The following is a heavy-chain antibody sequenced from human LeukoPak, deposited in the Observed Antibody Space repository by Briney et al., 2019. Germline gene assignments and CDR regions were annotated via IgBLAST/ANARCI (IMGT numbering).Heavy chain of an antibody. V-gene: IGHV3-48*01. J-gene: IGHJ4*02. Sequence: GGSLRLSCAASGFTFSSYAMSWVRQAPGKGLEWVAYISVDSSAIYYADSVKGRFTISRDNAKKSLFLQMNSLRVEDTAVYYCARGSVIYFFDYWGQGTLVTVAS. CDR3: ARGSVIYFFDY. CDR1: GFTFSSYA. CDR2: ISVDSSAI. D-gene: IGHD2/OR15-2a*01.